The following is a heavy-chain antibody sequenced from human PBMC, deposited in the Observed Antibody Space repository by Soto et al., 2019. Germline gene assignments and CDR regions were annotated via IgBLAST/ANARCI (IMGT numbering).Heavy chain of an antibody. CDR1: GFTFSNFG. CDR2: IWYDGSNE. V-gene: IGHV3-33*01. CDR3: ARDDIPGIAVATSGMDV. Sequence: PGWSLRLSCAASGFTFSNFGMHWVRQAPGKGLEWVAGIWYDGSNEYYADSVKGRFTISTYNAKNTLYLQMNNLRAEDTAVYYCARDDIPGIAVATSGMDVWGQGTTVTVSS. J-gene: IGHJ6*02. D-gene: IGHD6-19*01.